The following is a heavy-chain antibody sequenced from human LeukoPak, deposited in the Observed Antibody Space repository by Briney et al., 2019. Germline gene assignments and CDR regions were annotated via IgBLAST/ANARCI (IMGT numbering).Heavy chain of an antibody. CDR1: GGSISSYY. J-gene: IGHJ4*02. CDR2: SYYSGST. Sequence: PSETLSLTCTVSGGSISSYYWSWIRQPPGKGLEWIGYSYYSGSTSYNPSLKSRVTISVDTSKSQFSLKLSSVTAADTAVYYCASEGAHSGYGYFDYWGQGTLVTVSS. CDR3: ASEGAHSGYGYFDY. D-gene: IGHD5-12*01. V-gene: IGHV4-59*01.